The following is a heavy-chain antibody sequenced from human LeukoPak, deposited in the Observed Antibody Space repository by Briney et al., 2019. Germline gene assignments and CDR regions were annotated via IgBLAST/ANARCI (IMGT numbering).Heavy chain of an antibody. Sequence: ASVKDSCKASGYTFTSYYMHCVRQAPGQGLEWMGIINPSDGSTTYAQKFQGRVTMTRDTSTSTVYMELSSLSFEDTAVYYCARDPGYYDPSADSQQYYYYYMDVWGRGTTVTISS. V-gene: IGHV1-46*01. CDR3: ARDPGYYDPSADSQQYYYYYMDV. CDR1: GYTFTSYY. D-gene: IGHD3-22*01. J-gene: IGHJ6*03. CDR2: INPSDGST.